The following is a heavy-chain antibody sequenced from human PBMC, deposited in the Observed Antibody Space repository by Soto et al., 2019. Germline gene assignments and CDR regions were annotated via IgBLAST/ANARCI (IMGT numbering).Heavy chain of an antibody. J-gene: IGHJ4*02. CDR3: AKVPASLKTFDY. CDR1: GFTFGNYA. V-gene: IGHV3-23*01. D-gene: IGHD2-2*01. Sequence: GGSLRLSCAASGFTFGNYAMNWVRQAPGKGLEWVSTVSGNGAVTYYADSVKGRFTISRDDSRSTLYLQMNNLRAEDTAIYFCAKVPASLKTFDYWGQGTLVTVSS. CDR2: VSGNGAVT.